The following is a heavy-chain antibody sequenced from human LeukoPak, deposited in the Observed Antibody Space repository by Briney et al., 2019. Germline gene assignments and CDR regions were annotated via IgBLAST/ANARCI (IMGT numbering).Heavy chain of an antibody. V-gene: IGHV3-74*01. CDR2: INGGGSAT. Sequence: GGSLRLSCTASGFTFTSHWMDWVRQVPGKGLVWVSRINGGGSATNHAYSVKGRFTISRDNAKNTLYLQMNSLRVEDTAVYYCARDRVYGSGSSDHWGQGTLVTVSS. CDR3: ARDRVYGSGSSDH. CDR1: GFTFTSHW. J-gene: IGHJ5*02. D-gene: IGHD3-10*01.